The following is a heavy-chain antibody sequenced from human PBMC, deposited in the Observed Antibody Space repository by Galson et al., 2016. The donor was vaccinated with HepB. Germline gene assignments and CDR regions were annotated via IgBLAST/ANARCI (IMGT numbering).Heavy chain of an antibody. CDR1: GDSVSSNIAA. D-gene: IGHD1-26*01. J-gene: IGHJ3*02. Sequence: CAISGDSVSSNIAAWNWIRQSPSRGLEWLGRTFYRSKWYNDYAISVRSRININPETSENQYSLQLNSVTPDDTAVYYCARDPARVGFQTGAFDIWGKGKMVTVSS. CDR2: TFYRSKWYN. CDR3: ARDPARVGFQTGAFDI. V-gene: IGHV6-1*01.